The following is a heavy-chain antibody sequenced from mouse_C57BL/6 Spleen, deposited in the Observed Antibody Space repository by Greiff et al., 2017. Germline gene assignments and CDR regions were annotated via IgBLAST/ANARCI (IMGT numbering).Heavy chain of an antibody. CDR1: GFNIKDDY. Sequence: VQLQQSGAELVRPGASVKLSCTASGFNIKDDYKHWVKQRPEQGLEWIGWIDPENGDTEYASKFQGKATITADTSSNTAYLQLSSLTSEDTAVYYCTTGLGRRYFDVWGTGTTVTVSS. D-gene: IGHD4-1*01. CDR2: IDPENGDT. V-gene: IGHV14-4*01. J-gene: IGHJ1*03. CDR3: TTGLGRRYFDV.